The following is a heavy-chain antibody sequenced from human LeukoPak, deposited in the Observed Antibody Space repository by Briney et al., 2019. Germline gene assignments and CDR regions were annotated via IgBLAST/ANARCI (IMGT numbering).Heavy chain of an antibody. V-gene: IGHV1-69*05. D-gene: IGHD6-13*01. J-gene: IGHJ4*02. CDR3: ARDRAPHSSSWYGYFDY. CDR1: GDTFSSNA. CDR2: IIPIFGTA. Sequence: ASVKVSCKASGDTFSSNAISWVRQAPGRGLEWMGGIIPIFGTANYAQKFQVRVTITTDESTSTAYMELSSLRSEDTAVYYCARDRAPHSSSWYGYFDYWGQGTLVTVSS.